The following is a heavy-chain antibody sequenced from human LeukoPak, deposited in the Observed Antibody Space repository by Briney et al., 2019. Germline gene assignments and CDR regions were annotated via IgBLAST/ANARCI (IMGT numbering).Heavy chain of an antibody. CDR3: AKSHGYYGDNWFDP. J-gene: IGHJ5*02. CDR1: GGTFSSYA. V-gene: IGHV1-69*05. D-gene: IGHD3-3*01. Sequence: GASVKVSCKASGGTFSSYAISWVRQAPGQGLEWMGGIIPIFGTANYAQKFQGRVTITTDESTSTAYMELSSLRSEDTAVYYCAKSHGYYGDNWFDPWGQGTLVTVSS. CDR2: IIPIFGTA.